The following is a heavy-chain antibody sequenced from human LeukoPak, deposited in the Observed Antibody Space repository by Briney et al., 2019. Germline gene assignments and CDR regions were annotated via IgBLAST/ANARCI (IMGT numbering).Heavy chain of an antibody. CDR3: ARRIAARPFDY. CDR1: GGSISSYY. V-gene: IGHV4-59*08. Sequence: KASETLSLTCTVSGGSISSYYWSWIRQPPGKGLEWIGYIYYSGSTNYNPSLKSRVTISVDTSKNQFSLKLSSVTAADTAVYYCARRIAARPFDYWGQGTLVTVSS. J-gene: IGHJ4*02. D-gene: IGHD6-6*01. CDR2: IYYSGST.